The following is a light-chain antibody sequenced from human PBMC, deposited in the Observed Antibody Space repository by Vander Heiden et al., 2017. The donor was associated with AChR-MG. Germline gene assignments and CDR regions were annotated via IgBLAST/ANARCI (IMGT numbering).Light chain of an antibody. CDR2: AAS. J-gene: IGKJ1*01. V-gene: IGKV1-39*01. CDR1: QSISRY. Sequence: DGQMTQSPSSLSASVGDRVTITCRASQSISRYLNWYQHKPGKAPKLLIYAASSLESGVPSRFSGSGSGTDFTLTISRLQPGDFATYYCQQRDSVPWTFGQGTKVEIK. CDR3: QQRDSVPWT.